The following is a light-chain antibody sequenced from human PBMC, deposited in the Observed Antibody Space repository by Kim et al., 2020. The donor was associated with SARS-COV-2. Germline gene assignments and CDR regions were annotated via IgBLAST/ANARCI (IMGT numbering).Light chain of an antibody. V-gene: IGLV3-1*01. CDR1: KVGSRH. Sequence: SYELTQPPSVSVSPGQTPSITCSGDKVGSRHTSXYQQRPGQSPVLVIFQNVQRPSGIPDHFSGSKSGNTATLTISGTQPMDEADYYCSVWDSSTVFFG. J-gene: IGLJ6*01. CDR3: SVWDSSTVF. CDR2: QNV.